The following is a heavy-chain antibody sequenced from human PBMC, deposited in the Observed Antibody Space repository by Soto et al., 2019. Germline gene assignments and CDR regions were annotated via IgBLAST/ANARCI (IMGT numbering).Heavy chain of an antibody. V-gene: IGHV4-59*01. D-gene: IGHD6-25*01. CDR2: IYYSGST. CDR1: GGSISSYY. CDR3: ARDGRRRLHDWFDP. Sequence: PSETLSLTCTVSGGSISSYYWSWIRQPPGKGLEWIGYIYYSGSTNYNPSLKSRVTISVDTSKNQFSLKLSSVTAADTAVYYCARDGRRRLHDWFDPWGQGTLVTVSS. J-gene: IGHJ5*02.